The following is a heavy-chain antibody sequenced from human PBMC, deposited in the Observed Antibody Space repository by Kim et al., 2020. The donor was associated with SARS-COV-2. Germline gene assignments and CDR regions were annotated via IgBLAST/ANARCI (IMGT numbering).Heavy chain of an antibody. CDR1: GFTFSSYG. Sequence: GGSLRLSCAASGFTFSSYGMHWVRQAPGKGLEWVAVISYDGSNKYYADSVKGRFTISRDNSKNTPYLQMNSLRAEDTAVYYCHRGSQYYYYYGMDVWGQGTTVTVSS. D-gene: IGHD1-26*01. CDR2: ISYDGSNK. V-gene: IGHV3-30*03. CDR3: HRGSQYYYYYGMDV. J-gene: IGHJ6*02.